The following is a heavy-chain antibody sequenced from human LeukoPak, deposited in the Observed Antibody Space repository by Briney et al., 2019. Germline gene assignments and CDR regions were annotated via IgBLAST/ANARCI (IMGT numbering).Heavy chain of an antibody. CDR3: AREGPYYDFWSGSLANYYYGMDV. Sequence: GGSLRLSCAASGFTFSSYGVHWVRQAPGKGLEWVAVIWYDGSNKYYADSVKGRFTISRDNSKNTLYLQMNSLRAEDTAVYYCAREGPYYDFWSGSLANYYYGMDVWGQGTTVTVSS. D-gene: IGHD3-3*01. CDR2: IWYDGSNK. CDR1: GFTFSSYG. V-gene: IGHV3-33*01. J-gene: IGHJ6*02.